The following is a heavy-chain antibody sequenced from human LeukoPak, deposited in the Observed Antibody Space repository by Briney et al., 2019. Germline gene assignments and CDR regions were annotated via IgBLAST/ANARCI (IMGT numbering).Heavy chain of an antibody. CDR3: ARVSDGAPDY. CDR2: IYYSGST. CDR1: GGSISSGGYY. J-gene: IGHJ4*02. D-gene: IGHD4-17*01. V-gene: IGHV4-31*03. Sequence: SETLSLTCTVSGGSISSGGYYWSWIRQPPGKGLEWIGYIYYSGSTYYNPSLKSRVTISVDTSKNQFSLKLSSVTAADTAVYYCARVSDGAPDYWGQGTLVTVSS.